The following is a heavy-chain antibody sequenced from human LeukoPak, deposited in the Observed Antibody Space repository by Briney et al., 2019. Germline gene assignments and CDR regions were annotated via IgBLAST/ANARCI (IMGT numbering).Heavy chain of an antibody. CDR2: INPNSGGT. D-gene: IGHD3-22*01. V-gene: IGHV1-2*02. J-gene: IGHJ4*02. Sequence: ASVKVSCKASGYTFTGYYMHWVRQAPGQGLEWMGWINPNSGGTNYAQKFQGGVTMTRDTSISTAYMELSRLRSDDTAVYYCARSDMIPHECYFDYWGQGTLVTVSS. CDR1: GYTFTGYY. CDR3: ARSDMIPHECYFDY.